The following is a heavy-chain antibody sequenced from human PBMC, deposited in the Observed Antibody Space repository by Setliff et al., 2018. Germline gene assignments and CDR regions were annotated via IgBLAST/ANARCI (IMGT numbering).Heavy chain of an antibody. CDR1: GGSFSGYY. D-gene: IGHD2-15*01. CDR3: ARASVVHAIAVGY. CDR2: INHSGST. J-gene: IGHJ4*02. Sequence: SETLSLTCAVYGGSFSGYYWSWIRQPPGKGLEWIGEINHSGSTNYNPSLKSRVTMSVDTSKNQFSLNLTSVTAADTAVYYCARASVVHAIAVGYWGQGTLVTVSS. V-gene: IGHV4-34*01.